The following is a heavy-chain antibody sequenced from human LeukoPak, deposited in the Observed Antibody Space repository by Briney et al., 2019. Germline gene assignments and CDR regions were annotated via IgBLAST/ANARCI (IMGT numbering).Heavy chain of an antibody. D-gene: IGHD3-16*02. CDR3: ARGFTVYRLSLDY. CDR1: GYTFTSYY. J-gene: IGHJ4*02. V-gene: IGHV1-46*01. Sequence: ASVKVSCKASGYTFTSYYMHWVRRAPGKGLEWLGFINPSGGVTTYAQKFQGSVTMTRDTSTSTVYMELSSLRSEDTAVYYCARGFTVYRLSLDYWGQGTLVTVSS. CDR2: INPSGGVT.